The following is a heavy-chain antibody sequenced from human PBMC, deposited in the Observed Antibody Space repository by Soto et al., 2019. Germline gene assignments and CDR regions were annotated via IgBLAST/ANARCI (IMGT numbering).Heavy chain of an antibody. Sequence: QVQLVQSGAEVKKPGSSVKVSCKASGGSFSSYTITWVRQAPGQGLEWMGRIIPILAITNFAQKFQGRVTSTADVSTSTAYMERISLRSEDTAVDYCAREEKVGAPRGNWFDPWGQGTLVTVSS. CDR3: AREEKVGAPRGNWFDP. D-gene: IGHD1-26*01. CDR2: IIPILAIT. CDR1: GGSFSSYT. V-gene: IGHV1-69*08. J-gene: IGHJ5*02.